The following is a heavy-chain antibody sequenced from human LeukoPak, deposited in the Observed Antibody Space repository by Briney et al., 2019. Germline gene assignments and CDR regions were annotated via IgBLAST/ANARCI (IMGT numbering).Heavy chain of an antibody. CDR2: IYYSGST. J-gene: IGHJ4*02. CDR3: ARLVDDILTGYDY. D-gene: IGHD3-9*01. CDR1: GYSISSDYY. Sequence: SETLSLTCTVSGYSISSDYYWGWIRQPPGKGLEWIGSIYYSGSTYYNPSLKSRVTISVDTSKNQFSLKLSSVTAADTAVYYCARLVDDILTGYDYWGQGTLVTVSS. V-gene: IGHV4-38-2*02.